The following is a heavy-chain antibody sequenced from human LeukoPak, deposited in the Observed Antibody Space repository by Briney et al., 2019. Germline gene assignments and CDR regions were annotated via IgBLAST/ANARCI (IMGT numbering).Heavy chain of an antibody. V-gene: IGHV3-66*01. CDR2: IYTGGST. Sequence: GGSLRLSCVASGFAVSSKYMSWIRQAPGKGLEWVSVIYTGGSTHYPDSVKGRFTIARDNAKNSLFLQMNSLRAEDSAVYFCARAPNWEFDYWGQGTRVTVSS. D-gene: IGHD1-1*01. CDR3: ARAPNWEFDY. J-gene: IGHJ4*02. CDR1: GFAVSSKY.